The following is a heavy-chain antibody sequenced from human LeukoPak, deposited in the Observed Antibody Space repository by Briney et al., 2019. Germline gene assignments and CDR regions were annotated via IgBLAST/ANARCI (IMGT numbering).Heavy chain of an antibody. V-gene: IGHV3-49*04. D-gene: IGHD2-15*01. CDR2: IRSKANGETT. Sequence: GGSLRLSCTTSGFTFGDYAMSWVRQAAGKGLEWVGFIRSKANGETTEYAASVKGRFTISRDDSKSIAYLQMSSLKTEDTAVYYCTRICSWGCFDHWGQGTLATVSS. CDR3: TRICSWGCFDH. J-gene: IGHJ4*02. CDR1: GFTFGDYA.